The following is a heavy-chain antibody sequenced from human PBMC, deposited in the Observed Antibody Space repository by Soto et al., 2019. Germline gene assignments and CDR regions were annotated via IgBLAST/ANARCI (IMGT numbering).Heavy chain of an antibody. CDR1: GGTFSSYA. CDR3: ARGGTGYSYGYSDY. Sequence: GASVKVSCKASGGTFSSYAISWVRQAPGQGLEWMGGIIPIFGTANYAQKFQGRVTITADESTSTAYMELSSLRSDDTAVYYCARGGTGYSYGYSDYWGQGTLVTVSS. CDR2: IIPIFGTA. J-gene: IGHJ4*02. D-gene: IGHD5-18*01. V-gene: IGHV1-69*13.